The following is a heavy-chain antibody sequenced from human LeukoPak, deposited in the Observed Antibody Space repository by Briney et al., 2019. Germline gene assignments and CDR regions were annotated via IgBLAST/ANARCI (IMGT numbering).Heavy chain of an antibody. CDR2: ITMNRVR. D-gene: IGHD2-2*01. CDR3: TRGRYQFLGPNDY. V-gene: IGHV3-48*02. Sequence: GGSLRLSCAASGFTFSSYAMSWVRQAPGKGLEWVSYITMNRVRLYADSVKGRFTISRDNDKNSVYLQVNSLRDEDTAVYYCTRGRYQFLGPNDYWGQGSLVTVSS. CDR1: GFTFSSYA. J-gene: IGHJ4*02.